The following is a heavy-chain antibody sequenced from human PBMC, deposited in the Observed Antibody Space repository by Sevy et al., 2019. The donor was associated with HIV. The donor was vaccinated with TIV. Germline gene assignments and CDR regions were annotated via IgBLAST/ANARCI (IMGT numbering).Heavy chain of an antibody. D-gene: IGHD3-10*01. CDR1: GFTFSSYA. V-gene: IGHV3-30-3*01. Sequence: GGSLRLSCAASGFTFSSYAMHWVRQAPGKGLEWVAVISYDGSNKYYADSVKGRFTISRDHSKNTLYLQMNSLRAEDTAVYYCARATRDYCNYYYYGMDVWGQWTTVTVSS. CDR2: ISYDGSNK. J-gene: IGHJ6*02. CDR3: ARATRDYCNYYYYGMDV.